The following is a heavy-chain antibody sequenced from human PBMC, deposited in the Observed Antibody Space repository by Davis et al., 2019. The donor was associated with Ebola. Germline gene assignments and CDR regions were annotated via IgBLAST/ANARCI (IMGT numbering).Heavy chain of an antibody. Sequence: ASVKVSCKASGYTFTGYYIHWVRQAPGQGLEWVGWSSTSNGNTHYAKKLQDRVIMTTDTSTTTAYMELRSLRSDDTAVYFCVRDFWSGHTVYWGQGTLITVSS. V-gene: IGHV1-18*04. CDR2: SSTSNGNT. CDR3: VRDFWSGHTVY. CDR1: GYTFTGYY. D-gene: IGHD3-3*01. J-gene: IGHJ4*02.